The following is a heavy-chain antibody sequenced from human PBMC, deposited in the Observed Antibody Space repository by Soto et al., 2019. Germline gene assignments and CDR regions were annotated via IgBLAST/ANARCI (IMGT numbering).Heavy chain of an antibody. D-gene: IGHD6-6*01. CDR1: GFTFSSYA. Sequence: GGSLRLSCAASGFTFSSYAMSWVRQAPGKGLEWVSGISGSGGRPYYADSVKGRFTISRDNSKNTLYLQMNSLRAEDTAVFYCAKWIVARPGYYFDYWGQGTMVTVSS. CDR3: AKWIVARPGYYFDY. J-gene: IGHJ4*02. V-gene: IGHV3-23*01. CDR2: ISGSGGRP.